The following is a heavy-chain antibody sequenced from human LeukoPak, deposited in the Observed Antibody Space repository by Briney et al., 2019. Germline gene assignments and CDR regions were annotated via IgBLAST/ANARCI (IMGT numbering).Heavy chain of an antibody. J-gene: IGHJ4*02. CDR1: GYTFTSYG. CDR2: ISAYNGNT. Sequence: GASVKVSCKASGYTFTSYGISWVRQAPGQGLEWMGWISAYNGNTNYAQKLQGRVTMTTDTSTSTAYMELRSLRSDDTAVYYCARARLYYDILTLIDYWGQGTLVTVSS. V-gene: IGHV1-18*01. D-gene: IGHD3-9*01. CDR3: ARARLYYDILTLIDY.